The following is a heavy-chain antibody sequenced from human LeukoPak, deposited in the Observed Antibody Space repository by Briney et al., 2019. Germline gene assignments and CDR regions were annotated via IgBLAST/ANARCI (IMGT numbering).Heavy chain of an antibody. CDR2: INAGNGNT. Sequence: ASVKVSCKASGYTFINYAMHWVRQAPGQRLEWMGWINAGNGNTQYSQKFQGRVTITRDTSASTAYMALSNLRSEDTAVYYCVRDQKITFGGVIAPPVGLDVWGQGTTVTVSS. V-gene: IGHV1-3*01. D-gene: IGHD3-16*02. J-gene: IGHJ6*02. CDR1: GYTFINYA. CDR3: VRDQKITFGGVIAPPVGLDV.